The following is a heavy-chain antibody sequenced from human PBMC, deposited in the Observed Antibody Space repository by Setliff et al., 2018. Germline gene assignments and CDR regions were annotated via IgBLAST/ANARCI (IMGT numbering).Heavy chain of an antibody. V-gene: IGHV5-10-1*01. CDR2: IDPSDSYT. J-gene: IGHJ1*01. CDR1: GYSFTSYW. Sequence: PGESLKISCKGSGYSFTSYWISWVRQMPGKGLEWMGRIDPSDSYTNYSPSFQGHVTISADKSISTAYLQWSSLKASDTAMYYCARTPDGAAGMMYFQHWGQGTLVTVSS. D-gene: IGHD6-13*01. CDR3: ARTPDGAAGMMYFQH.